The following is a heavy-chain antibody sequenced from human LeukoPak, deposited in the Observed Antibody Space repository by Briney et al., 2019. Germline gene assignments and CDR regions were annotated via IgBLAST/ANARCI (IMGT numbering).Heavy chain of an antibody. CDR3: ARGRFYSWELRGAFDV. CDR1: GFTFSSYT. CDR2: ISYDDSNK. D-gene: IGHD1-26*01. J-gene: IGHJ3*01. Sequence: GGSLRLSCAASGFTFSSYTMHWVRQAPGKGLEWVALISYDDSNKYYADSAKGRFTISRDNPANTLYLQMNSLRADDTAVYYCARGRFYSWELRGAFDVWGQGTMVTVSS. V-gene: IGHV3-30*04.